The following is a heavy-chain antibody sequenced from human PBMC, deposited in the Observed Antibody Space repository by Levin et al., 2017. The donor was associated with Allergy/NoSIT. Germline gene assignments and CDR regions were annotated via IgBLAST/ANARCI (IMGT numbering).Heavy chain of an antibody. J-gene: IGHJ4*02. CDR1: GFTFSSYY. CDR2: VNPDGSIT. CDR3: ARDLFTWGTTTDY. D-gene: IGHD3-16*01. Sequence: GGSLRLSCAASGFTFSSYYMHWVRQAPGKGLVWVSRVNPDGSITNYADSVKGRFTSSRDNAKNTVYLQMNSLRVEDTAVYYCARDLFTWGTTTDYWGQGTLVTVSS. V-gene: IGHV3-74*01.